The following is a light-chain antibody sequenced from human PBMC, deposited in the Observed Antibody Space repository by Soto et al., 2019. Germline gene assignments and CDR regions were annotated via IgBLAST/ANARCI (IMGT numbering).Light chain of an antibody. V-gene: IGLV1-40*01. Sequence: QSVLTQPPSVSGAPGQRVTFSCIGSSSNIGADYDVHWYQQLPGTAPKLLIYSNINRPSGVPARFSGYKSGAAAALAITGRAAEDEDYYYCQSYDSSRGFVFGTGTKLTVL. CDR1: SSNIGADYD. CDR2: SNI. CDR3: QSYDSSRGFV. J-gene: IGLJ1*01.